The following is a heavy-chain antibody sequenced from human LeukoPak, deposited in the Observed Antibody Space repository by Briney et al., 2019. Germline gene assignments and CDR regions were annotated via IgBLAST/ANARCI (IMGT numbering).Heavy chain of an antibody. J-gene: IGHJ4*02. CDR2: INAGNGNT. CDR1: GYTFTSYA. Sequence: ASVKVSCKASGYTFTSYAMHWVRQAPGQRLEWMGWINAGNGNTKYSQEFQGRVTITRDTSASTAYMELSSLGSEDMAVYYCARGRGQPRIARAERKRPEYYLAYWGQGTLVTVSS. CDR3: ARGRGQPRIARAERKRPEYYLAY. V-gene: IGHV1-3*03. D-gene: IGHD6-13*01.